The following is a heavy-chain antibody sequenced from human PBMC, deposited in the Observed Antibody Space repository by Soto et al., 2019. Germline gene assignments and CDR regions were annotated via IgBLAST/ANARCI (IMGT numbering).Heavy chain of an antibody. CDR2: INWNGADI. CDR1: GFIFDNHA. D-gene: IGHD6-6*01. CDR3: VKGIGYISASSGYVED. Sequence: EVQMVESGGGLVQPGRSLRLSCAASGFIFDNHAMHWVRQAPGQGLEWVSGINWNGADIAYADSVRGRFSISRDNAKNSLYLRMDSLRTDDTAVYYWVKGIGYISASSGYVEDWGQGTLVTVSS. V-gene: IGHV3-9*01. J-gene: IGHJ4*02.